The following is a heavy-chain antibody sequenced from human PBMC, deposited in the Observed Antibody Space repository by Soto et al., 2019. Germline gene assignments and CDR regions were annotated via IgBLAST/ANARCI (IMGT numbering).Heavy chain of an antibody. Sequence: ASVKVSCKASGYTFTSYAMHWVRQAPGQRLEWMGWINAGNGNTKYSQKFQGRVTITRDTSASTAYMELSSLRSEDTAVYYCAREFIMITFGGVILGDAFDIWGQGTMVTV. CDR3: AREFIMITFGGVILGDAFDI. J-gene: IGHJ3*02. D-gene: IGHD3-16*01. CDR1: GYTFTSYA. CDR2: INAGNGNT. V-gene: IGHV1-3*01.